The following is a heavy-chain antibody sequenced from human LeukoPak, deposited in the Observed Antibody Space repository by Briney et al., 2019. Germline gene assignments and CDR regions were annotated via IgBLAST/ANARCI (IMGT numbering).Heavy chain of an antibody. J-gene: IGHJ4*02. V-gene: IGHV4-39*02. Sequence: SETLSLTCTVSGGSISSSSYYWGWIRQPPGKGLEWIGSIYYSGSTYYNPSLKSRVTISVDTSKNQFSLKLSSVTAADTAVYYCARERAPYRAFDYWGQGTLVTVSS. CDR3: ARERAPYRAFDY. CDR2: IYYSGST. CDR1: GGSISSSSYY. D-gene: IGHD3-16*01.